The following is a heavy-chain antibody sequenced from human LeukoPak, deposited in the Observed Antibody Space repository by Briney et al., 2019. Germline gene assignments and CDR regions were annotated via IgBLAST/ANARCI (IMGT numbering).Heavy chain of an antibody. CDR2: ITWNSGKI. V-gene: IGHV3-9*01. D-gene: IGHD2-2*01. CDR1: GLSFDDYT. Sequence: GRSLRLSCAASGLSFDDYTMHWVRQAPGKGLEWVSGITWNSGKIGYADSVKGRFTVSRDNAKNSLYLQMNSLRAEDTAVYYCARSVAPAATLVAYWGQGTLVTVSS. CDR3: ARSVAPAATLVAY. J-gene: IGHJ4*02.